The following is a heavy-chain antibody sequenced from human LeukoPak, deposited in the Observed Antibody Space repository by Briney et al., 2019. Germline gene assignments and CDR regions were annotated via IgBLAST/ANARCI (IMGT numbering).Heavy chain of an antibody. CDR1: GGSISSYY. D-gene: IGHD5-24*01. CDR3: ARAEMAIGYYYYGMDV. J-gene: IGHJ6*02. Sequence: SETLSLTCTVSGGSISSYYWSWIRQPPGKGLEWIGCIYYSGSTNYNPSLKSRVTISVDTSKNQFSLKLSSVTAADTAVYYCARAEMAIGYYYYGMDVWGQGTTVTVSS. CDR2: IYYSGST. V-gene: IGHV4-59*01.